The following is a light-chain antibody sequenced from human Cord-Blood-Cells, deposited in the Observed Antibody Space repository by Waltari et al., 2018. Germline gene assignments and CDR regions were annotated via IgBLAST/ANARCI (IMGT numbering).Light chain of an antibody. CDR1: QSVSSN. CDR2: GAS. V-gene: IGKV3-15*01. Sequence: EIVMTPSPATLSVSPGERATLSCRASQSVSSNLAWYQQKPGQAPRLLIYGASTRATGIPARFSGSGSGTEFTLTISSLQSEDFAVYYCQQYNNWLETFGQGTKVEIK. CDR3: QQYNNWLET. J-gene: IGKJ1*01.